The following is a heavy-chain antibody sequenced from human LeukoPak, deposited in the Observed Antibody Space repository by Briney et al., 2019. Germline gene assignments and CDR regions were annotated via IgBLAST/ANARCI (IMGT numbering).Heavy chain of an antibody. CDR2: ISGSTSVI. CDR3: ARGLYYIYV. V-gene: IGHV3-48*01. J-gene: IGHJ6*03. CDR1: GFTFSTHT. Sequence: PGGSLRLSCAASGFTFSTHTMPWVRQAPGKGLEWVSYISGSTSVIYYADSVKGRFTISRDNAKNSLYLQMNSLRTEDTAIYYCARGLYYIYVSSNGTAVTVS.